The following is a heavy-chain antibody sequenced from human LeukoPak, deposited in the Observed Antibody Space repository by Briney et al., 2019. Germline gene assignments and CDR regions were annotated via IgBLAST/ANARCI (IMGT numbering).Heavy chain of an antibody. D-gene: IGHD2-15*01. CDR3: AKDGRIAKGGFDI. CDR2: IYYSGST. J-gene: IGHJ3*02. CDR1: GGSISSYY. Sequence: PETLSPTCSVSGGSISSYYCSWIRQPPGKGLEWIGYIYYSGSTNYNPSLKSRVTISVDTSKNQFSLKLSSVTAADTAVYYCAKDGRIAKGGFDIWGKRGMRTVSS. V-gene: IGHV4-59*01.